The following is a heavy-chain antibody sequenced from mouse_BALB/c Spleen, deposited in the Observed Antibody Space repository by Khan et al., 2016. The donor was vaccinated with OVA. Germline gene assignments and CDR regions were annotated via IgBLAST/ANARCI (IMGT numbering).Heavy chain of an antibody. Sequence: VQLQQSGPDLVKPGASVKISCKASGYSFTVYYMIWVKQSHGQSPEWIGRVNPNNGDTNYNQKFKDKAILTVVKSSTTAYMEHRSLTSEDTAVFYCARVYEFFAHWGQGTLVTVSA. CDR2: VNPNNGDT. CDR1: GYSFTVYY. CDR3: ARVYEFFAH. J-gene: IGHJ3*01. V-gene: IGHV1-26*01. D-gene: IGHD2-14*01.